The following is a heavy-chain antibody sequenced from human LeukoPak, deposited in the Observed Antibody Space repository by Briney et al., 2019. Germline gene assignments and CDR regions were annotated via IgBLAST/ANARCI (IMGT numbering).Heavy chain of an antibody. CDR3: ARNRGSGGGFDY. D-gene: IGHD3-16*01. Sequence: SETLSLTCTVSGGSINNHYWSWLRQPPGKGLEWIAYIYYTGITNYNPSLKGRVTISVDTSQNQFSLKLSSMIAADTAVYYCARNRGSGGGFDYWCQGTLVTVSS. CDR1: GGSINNHY. CDR2: IYYTGIT. J-gene: IGHJ4*02. V-gene: IGHV4-59*11.